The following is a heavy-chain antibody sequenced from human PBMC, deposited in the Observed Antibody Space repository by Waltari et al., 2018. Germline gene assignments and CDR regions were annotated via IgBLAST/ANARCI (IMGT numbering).Heavy chain of an antibody. CDR1: GGSFSGYY. V-gene: IGHV4-34*01. Sequence: QVQLQQWGAGLLKPSETLSLPCAVYGGSFSGYYWSWIRQPPGTGLEWIGEINHRGSTNYNPSLKSRVTISVDTSKNQFSLKLSSVTAADTAVYYCAAPQPHPQYSSASGYWGQGTLVTVSS. CDR2: INHRGST. J-gene: IGHJ4*02. D-gene: IGHD6-19*01. CDR3: AAPQPHPQYSSASGY.